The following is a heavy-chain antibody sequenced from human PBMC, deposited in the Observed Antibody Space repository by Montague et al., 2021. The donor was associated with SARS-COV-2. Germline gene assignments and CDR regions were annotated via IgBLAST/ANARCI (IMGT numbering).Heavy chain of an antibody. V-gene: IGHV3-66*01. Sequence: SLRLSCAASGFTVTSYYMNWVRQAPGKGLEWVSTIFSDGNRWYTDSVEDGFTISTDNSKNKVSHQMNILLVEETAVYFYAREDGGGGSSWYLYWGQGTLVTVSS. J-gene: IGHJ4*02. CDR2: IFSDGNR. CDR3: AREDGGGGSSWYLY. D-gene: IGHD6-13*01. CDR1: GFTVTSYY.